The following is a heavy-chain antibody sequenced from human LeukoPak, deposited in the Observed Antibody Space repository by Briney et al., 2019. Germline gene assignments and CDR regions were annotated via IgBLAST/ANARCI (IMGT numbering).Heavy chain of an antibody. CDR1: GVSLIGNNW. Sequence: PSGTLSLTCSVSGVSLIGNNWWTWVRQSPGKALEWIGEIHHLGNTNYNPSPKSRVSMSLDKSKNELSLRLISVIAADTAVYYCARQQLIEGTFDYWGQGTLVTVSS. V-gene: IGHV4-4*02. CDR2: IHHLGNT. CDR3: ARQQLIEGTFDY. J-gene: IGHJ4*02. D-gene: IGHD2-21*01.